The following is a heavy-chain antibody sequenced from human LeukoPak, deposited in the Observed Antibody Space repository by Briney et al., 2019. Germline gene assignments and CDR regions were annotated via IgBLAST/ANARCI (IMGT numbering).Heavy chain of an antibody. CDR3: ARYVPVKTGPTRASFDY. J-gene: IGHJ4*02. D-gene: IGHD1-1*01. CDR2: INQSGAT. V-gene: IGHV4-34*01. Sequence: SETLSLTCSVYGGSFNDYDWSWVRQAPGRGLQWIGEINQSGATNCDPSLKSRVTMSIDTSKSQFSLSLRSVAAADTAVYFCARYVPVKTGPTRASFDYWGQGILVSVSS. CDR1: GGSFNDYD.